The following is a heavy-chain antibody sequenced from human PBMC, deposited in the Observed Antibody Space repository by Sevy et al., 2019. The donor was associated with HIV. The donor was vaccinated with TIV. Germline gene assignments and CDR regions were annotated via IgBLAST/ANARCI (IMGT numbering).Heavy chain of an antibody. Sequence: ASVKVSCKPSGGTFSSYAFCWVRQAPAQGLEWMGGIIPIFGTANYAQKFQGRVTITADESKGTAYMQLSSLRSEDTAVYYCARGFYYDTSGSYYAMDVWGQGTTVTVSS. CDR2: IIPIFGTA. CDR1: GGTFSSYA. D-gene: IGHD3-22*01. CDR3: ARGFYYDTSGSYYAMDV. J-gene: IGHJ6*02. V-gene: IGHV1-69*13.